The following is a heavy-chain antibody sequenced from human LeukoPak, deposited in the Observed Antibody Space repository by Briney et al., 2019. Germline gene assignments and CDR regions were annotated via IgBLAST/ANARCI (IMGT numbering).Heavy chain of an antibody. CDR3: ARVRGSYCDY. CDR2: IYYSGST. V-gene: IGHV4-59*01. Sequence: SETLSLTCTVSGGSISGYYWSWIRQPPGKGLEWSGYIYYSGSTNYNPSLKSRVTISVDTSKNQFSLNLGSVTAADTAVYYCARVRGSYCDYWGQGTLVTVSS. CDR1: GGSISGYY. D-gene: IGHD1-26*01. J-gene: IGHJ4*02.